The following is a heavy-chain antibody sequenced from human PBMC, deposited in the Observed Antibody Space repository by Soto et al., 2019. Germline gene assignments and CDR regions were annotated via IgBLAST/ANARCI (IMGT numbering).Heavy chain of an antibody. D-gene: IGHD3-10*01. CDR2: INHSGST. V-gene: IGHV4-34*01. CDR1: GGSFSGYY. CDR3: ARDLVRGVYYYYGMDV. J-gene: IGHJ6*02. Sequence: PSETLSLTCAVYGGSFSGYYWSWIRQPPGKGLEWIGEINHSGSTNYNPSLKSRVTISVDTSKNQFSLKLSSVTAADTAVYYCARDLVRGVYYYYGMDVWGQGTTVTVSS.